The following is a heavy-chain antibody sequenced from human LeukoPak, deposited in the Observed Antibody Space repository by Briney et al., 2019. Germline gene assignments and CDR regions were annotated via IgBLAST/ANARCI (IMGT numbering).Heavy chain of an antibody. Sequence: GRSLRLSCAASGFTVSSNYMSWVRQAPGKGLEWVSVIYSGGSTYYADSVKGRFTISRDNSKNTLYLQMNSLRAEDTAVYYCARDHRYCSGGSCSRYYYYGMDVWGQGTTVTVSS. CDR3: ARDHRYCSGGSCSRYYYYGMDV. V-gene: IGHV3-66*01. CDR1: GFTVSSNY. D-gene: IGHD2-15*01. J-gene: IGHJ6*02. CDR2: IYSGGST.